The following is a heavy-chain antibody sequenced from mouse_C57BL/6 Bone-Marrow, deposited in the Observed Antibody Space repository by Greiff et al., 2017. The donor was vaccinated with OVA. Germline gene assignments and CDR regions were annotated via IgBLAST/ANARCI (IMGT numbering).Heavy chain of an antibody. J-gene: IGHJ1*03. D-gene: IGHD4-1*01. CDR1: GYTFTSYG. CDR2: IYPRSGNT. V-gene: IGHV1-81*01. Sequence: VQRVESGAELARPGASVKLSCKASGYTFTSYGISWVKQRTGQGLEWIGEIYPRSGNTYYNEKFKGKATLTADKSSSTAYMELRSLTSEDSAVYFCHWDPYWYFDVWGTGTTVTVSS. CDR3: HWDPYWYFDV.